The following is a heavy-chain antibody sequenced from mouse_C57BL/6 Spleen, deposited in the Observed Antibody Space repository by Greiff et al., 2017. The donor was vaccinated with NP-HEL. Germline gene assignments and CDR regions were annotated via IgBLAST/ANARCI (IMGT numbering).Heavy chain of an antibody. CDR2: ISYDGSN. J-gene: IGHJ2*01. Sequence: DVKLQESGPGLVKPSQSLSLTCSVTGYSITSGYYWNWIRQFPGNKLEWMGYISYDGSNNYNPSLKNRISITRDTSKNQFFLKLNSVTTEDTATYYCARDHYDYEESYWGQGTTLTVSS. CDR3: ARDHYDYEESY. V-gene: IGHV3-6*01. CDR1: GYSITSGYY. D-gene: IGHD2-4*01.